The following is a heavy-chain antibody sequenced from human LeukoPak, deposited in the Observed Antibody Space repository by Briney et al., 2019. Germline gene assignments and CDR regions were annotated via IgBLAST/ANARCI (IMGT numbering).Heavy chain of an antibody. CDR2: IYYSGST. D-gene: IGHD4-17*01. J-gene: IGHJ4*02. Sequence: PSETLSLTCTVSGGSISSYYWSWIRQPPGKGLEWIGYIYYSGSTNYNPSLKSRVPISVDTSKNQFSLKLSSVTAADTAVYYCARDYGDFFDYWGQGTLVTVSS. CDR3: ARDYGDFFDY. CDR1: GGSISSYY. V-gene: IGHV4-59*01.